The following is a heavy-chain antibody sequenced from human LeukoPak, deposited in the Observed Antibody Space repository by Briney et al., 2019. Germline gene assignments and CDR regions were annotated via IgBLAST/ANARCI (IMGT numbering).Heavy chain of an antibody. CDR2: IYYSGST. CDR3: ARHTRITIFGVGIGGYFDY. V-gene: IGHV4-39*01. CDR1: GGSISSSSYY. J-gene: IGHJ4*02. D-gene: IGHD3-3*01. Sequence: PSETLSLTCTVSGGSISSSSYYWGWLRQPPGKGLEWIGSIYYSGSTYYNPSLKSRVTISVDTSKNQFSLKLSSVTAADTAVYYCARHTRITIFGVGIGGYFDYWGQGTLVTVSS.